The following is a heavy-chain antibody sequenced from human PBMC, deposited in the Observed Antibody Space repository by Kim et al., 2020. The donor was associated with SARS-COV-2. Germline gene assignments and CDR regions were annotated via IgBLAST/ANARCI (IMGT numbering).Heavy chain of an antibody. D-gene: IGHD2-21*02. CDR3: AAVPGDPHYYSSYFMDV. J-gene: IGHJ6*03. V-gene: IGHV3-74*01. Sequence: SVKGRLTISRDNAKNTLYLQMSSLRAEDTAVYYCAAVPGDPHYYSSYFMDVWGKGTTVIVSS.